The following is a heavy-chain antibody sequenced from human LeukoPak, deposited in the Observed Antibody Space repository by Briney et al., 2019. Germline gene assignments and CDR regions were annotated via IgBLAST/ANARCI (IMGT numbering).Heavy chain of an antibody. CDR3: ARDQGWYQSNGYFDY. V-gene: IGHV1-2*02. Sequence: GASVKVSSMASGYTFTGYYMHWVRQAHGQGSEWMGWINPNSGGTNYAKKFQGRVTMTRDTSISTAYMELSRLRSDDTAVYYCARDQGWYQSNGYFDYWGQGTLVTVSS. J-gene: IGHJ4*02. D-gene: IGHD6-19*01. CDR2: INPNSGGT. CDR1: GYTFTGYY.